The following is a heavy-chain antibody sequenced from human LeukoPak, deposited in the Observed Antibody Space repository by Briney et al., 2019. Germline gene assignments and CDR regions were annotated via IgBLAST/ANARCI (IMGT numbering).Heavy chain of an antibody. J-gene: IGHJ4*02. V-gene: IGHV3-7*01. D-gene: IGHD3-10*02. Sequence: PGGSLRLSCVASGFSFSTYWMSWVRQAPGKGLEWVATIKKEDESEKYYVDSVRGRFTISRDNAYNSLYLQMNSLRAEDSAVYYCARDGRFFVVPSIWGQGTLVTVSS. CDR1: GFSFSTYW. CDR2: IKKEDESEK. CDR3: ARDGRFFVVPSI.